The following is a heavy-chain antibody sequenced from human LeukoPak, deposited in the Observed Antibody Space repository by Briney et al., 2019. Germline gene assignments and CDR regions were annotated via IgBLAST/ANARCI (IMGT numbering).Heavy chain of an antibody. J-gene: IGHJ4*02. CDR1: GYTFTSYG. CDR2: INPNSGGT. D-gene: IGHD6-19*01. V-gene: IGHV1-2*06. Sequence: GASVKVSCKASGYTFTSYGISWVRQAPGQGLEWMGRINPNSGGTNYAQKFQGRVTMTRDTSISTAYMELSRLRSDDTAVYYCARVPYSSGWYLLGDDYWGQGTLVTVSS. CDR3: ARVPYSSGWYLLGDDY.